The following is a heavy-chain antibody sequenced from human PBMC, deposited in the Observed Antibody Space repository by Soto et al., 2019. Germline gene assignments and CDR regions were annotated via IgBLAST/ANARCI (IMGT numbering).Heavy chain of an antibody. CDR3: ARRAWRCYYGSGSYCRENYFDY. Sequence: SETLSLTCTVSGGSISSSSYYWGWIRQPPGKGLEWIGSIYYSGSTYYNPSLKSRVTISVDTSKNQFSLKLSSVTAADTAVYYCARRAWRCYYGSGSYCRENYFDYWGQGTLVTVSS. D-gene: IGHD3-10*01. CDR2: IYYSGST. J-gene: IGHJ4*02. CDR1: GGSISSSSYY. V-gene: IGHV4-39*01.